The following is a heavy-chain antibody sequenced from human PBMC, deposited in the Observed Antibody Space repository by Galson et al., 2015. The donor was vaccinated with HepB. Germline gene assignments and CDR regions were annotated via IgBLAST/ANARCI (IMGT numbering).Heavy chain of an antibody. D-gene: IGHD3-3*01. Sequence: SLRLSCAASGFTFSSYEMNWVRQAPGKGLEWVPYVSSSGSTIYYADSVKGRFTISRDNAKNLLYLQMNSLRAEDTAVYYYARVGDYDFWSGSHRPVAYWGQGTLVTVSS. J-gene: IGHJ4*02. CDR1: GFTFSSYE. V-gene: IGHV3-48*03. CDR2: VSSSGSTI. CDR3: ARVGDYDFWSGSHRPVAY.